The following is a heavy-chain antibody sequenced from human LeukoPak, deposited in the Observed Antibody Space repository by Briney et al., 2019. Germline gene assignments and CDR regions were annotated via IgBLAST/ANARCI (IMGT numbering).Heavy chain of an antibody. V-gene: IGHV5-51*01. Sequence: GESLKISCRASGYIFTSYWIGWVRQMPGKGLEGMGIIYPGDSDIRYSPSFEDQVPMSAAKSISTALLQWSSLKASDTAMYFCATMTGTPGYFDYWGQGTLVTVSS. D-gene: IGHD1-7*01. J-gene: IGHJ4*02. CDR3: ATMTGTPGYFDY. CDR2: IYPGDSDI. CDR1: GYIFTSYW.